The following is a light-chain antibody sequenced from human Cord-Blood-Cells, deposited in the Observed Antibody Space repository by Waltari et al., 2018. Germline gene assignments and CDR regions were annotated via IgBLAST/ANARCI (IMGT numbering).Light chain of an antibody. CDR1: SSDVGGYNY. CDR2: EVS. J-gene: IGLJ2*01. CDR3: SSYAGSNKGI. V-gene: IGLV2-8*01. Sequence: ASGSPGQSVTISCTGTSSDVGGYNYVSWYQQHPGKAPKLMIYEVSKRPSGVPDRFSGSKSGNTASLTVSGLQAEDEDDYYCSSYAGSNKGIFGGGTKLTVL.